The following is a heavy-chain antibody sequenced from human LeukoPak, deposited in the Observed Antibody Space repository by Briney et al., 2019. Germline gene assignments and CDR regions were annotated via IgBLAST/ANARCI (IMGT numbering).Heavy chain of an antibody. CDR3: VRGMDV. Sequence: PGGSLRLSCAASGFIFSNYAMSWVRQAPGKGLEWVANIKQDGSEKYYVDSVKGRFTISRDNAKKSLYLQMNSLRAEDTAVYYCVRGMDVWGQGTTVIVSS. V-gene: IGHV3-7*04. J-gene: IGHJ6*02. CDR1: GFIFSNYA. CDR2: IKQDGSEK.